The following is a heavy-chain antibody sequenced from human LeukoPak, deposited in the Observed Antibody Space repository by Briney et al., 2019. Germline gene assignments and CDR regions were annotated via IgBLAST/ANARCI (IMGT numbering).Heavy chain of an antibody. J-gene: IGHJ3*02. CDR2: INPSGGST. CDR1: GYTFTSYY. D-gene: IGHD3-16*01. Sequence: ASVKVSCKASGYTFTSYYMHWVRQAPGQGLEWMGIINPSGGSTSYAQKFQGRVTMTRDTSTSTVYMELSSLRSEDTAVYYCASAGEGVFDAFDIWGQGTMVTVSS. V-gene: IGHV1-46*01. CDR3: ASAGEGVFDAFDI.